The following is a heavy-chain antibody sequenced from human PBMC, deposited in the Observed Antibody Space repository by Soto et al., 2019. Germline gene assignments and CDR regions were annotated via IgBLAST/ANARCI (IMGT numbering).Heavy chain of an antibody. D-gene: IGHD2-8*01. CDR1: GYTFTSYG. J-gene: IGHJ5*02. CDR3: ARDWGTDCTNGVCYTSWFDP. CDR2: ISAYNGNT. Sequence: QVQLVQSGAEVKKPGASVKVSCKASGYTFTSYGISWVRQAPGQGLEWMGWISAYNGNTNYAQKLQGRVTMTTDTATSTAYMELRSLRSDDPAVYYCARDWGTDCTNGVCYTSWFDPWGQGTLVTVSS. V-gene: IGHV1-18*01.